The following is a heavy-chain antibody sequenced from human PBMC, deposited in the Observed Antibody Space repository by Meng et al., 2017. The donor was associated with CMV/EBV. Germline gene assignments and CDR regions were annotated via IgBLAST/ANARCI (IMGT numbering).Heavy chain of an antibody. Sequence: GSAMPWVRQASGKGLEWVGRIRSKANSYATAYAASVKGRFTISRDDSKNTAYLQMNSLKTEDTAVYYCTRDKGEWIQLWLHNWFDPWGQGTLVTVSS. D-gene: IGHD5-18*01. J-gene: IGHJ5*02. CDR1: GSA. V-gene: IGHV3-73*01. CDR3: TRDKGEWIQLWLHNWFDP. CDR2: IRSKANSYAT.